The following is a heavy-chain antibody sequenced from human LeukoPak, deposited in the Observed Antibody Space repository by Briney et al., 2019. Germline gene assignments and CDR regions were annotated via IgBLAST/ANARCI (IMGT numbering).Heavy chain of an antibody. D-gene: IGHD6-13*01. CDR2: ISAYNGNT. Sequence: ASVKVSCKAFGYTFTSYGISWVRQAPGQGLEWMGWISAYNGNTTYAQKLQGRVTMTTDTSTSTAYMELRSLRSDDTAVYYCARDQGYSSSLYYFDYWGQGTLVTVSS. CDR3: ARDQGYSSSLYYFDY. CDR1: GYTFTSYG. J-gene: IGHJ4*02. V-gene: IGHV1-18*01.